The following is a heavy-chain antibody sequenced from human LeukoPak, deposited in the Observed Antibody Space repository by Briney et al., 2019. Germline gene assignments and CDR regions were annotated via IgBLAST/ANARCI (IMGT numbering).Heavy chain of an antibody. V-gene: IGHV4-61*09. J-gene: IGHJ6*03. CDR1: GGSISSTGYY. CDR2: IDNSGST. D-gene: IGHD3-16*01. Sequence: SQTLSLTCTVSGGSISSTGYYWTWIRQPAGKGLEWIGDIDNSGSTNCNPSLKSRVTISVDTSKNQFSLNLTSVTAADTAVYYCARDCEFCDLLFFMNVWGKGTTVTVSS. CDR3: ARDCEFCDLLFFMNV.